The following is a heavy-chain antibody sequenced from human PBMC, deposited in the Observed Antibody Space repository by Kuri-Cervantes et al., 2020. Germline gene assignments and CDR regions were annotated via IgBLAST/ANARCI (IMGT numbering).Heavy chain of an antibody. CDR1: GGSISGYY. CDR3: ARGARRGGNWFDP. V-gene: IGHV4-59*12. Sequence: ESLKISCTVSGGSISGYYWSWIRQPPGKGLECIGYIYYSGSTNYNPSLKSRVTISVDTSKKQFSLKLSSVTAADTAVYYCARGARRGGNWFDPWGQGTLVTVSS. CDR2: IYYSGST. D-gene: IGHD3-10*01. J-gene: IGHJ5*02.